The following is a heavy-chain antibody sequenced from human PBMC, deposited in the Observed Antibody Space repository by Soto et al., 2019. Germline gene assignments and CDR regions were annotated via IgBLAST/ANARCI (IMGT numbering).Heavy chain of an antibody. CDR2: IYWDDDK. CDR3: ALGVELWLKGGAFDI. D-gene: IGHD5-18*01. Sequence: QITLKESGPTLVKPTQTLTLTCTFSGFSLSTSGVGVGWIRQPPGKALEWLALIYWDDDKRYSPSLKSRLTITKDTSKNQVVLTMTNMDPVDTATYYCALGVELWLKGGAFDIWGQGTMVTVSS. V-gene: IGHV2-5*02. J-gene: IGHJ3*02. CDR1: GFSLSTSGVG.